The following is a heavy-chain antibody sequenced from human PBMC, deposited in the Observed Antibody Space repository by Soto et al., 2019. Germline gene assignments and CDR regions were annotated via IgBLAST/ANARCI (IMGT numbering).Heavy chain of an antibody. CDR1: GFTFSDYA. J-gene: IGHJ4*02. CDR2: ASHDGRNT. D-gene: IGHD6-19*01. V-gene: IGHV3-30*18. CDR3: AKGGRQWLVTSDFNY. Sequence: VQLVESGGGVVQPGRSLRLSCAASGFTFSDYAMHWVRQAPGKGLEWVAVASHDGRNTHYADSVKGRFTISGDSSKNTVSLEMSSLRAEDTAVYYCAKGGRQWLVTSDFNYWGQGALVTVSS.